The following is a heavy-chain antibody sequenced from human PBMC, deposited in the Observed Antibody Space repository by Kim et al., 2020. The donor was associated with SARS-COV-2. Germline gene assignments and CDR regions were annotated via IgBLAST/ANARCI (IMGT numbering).Heavy chain of an antibody. D-gene: IGHD5-12*01. CDR2: IYYSGST. V-gene: IGHV4-59*13. Sequence: SETLSLTCTVSGGSISSYYWSWIRQPPGKGLEWIGYIYYSGSTNYNPSLKSRVTISVDTSKYQFSLKLSSVTAADTAVYYCARVREVWWLHYFDYWGQGTLVAVSS. CDR1: GGSISSYY. CDR3: ARVREVWWLHYFDY. J-gene: IGHJ4*02.